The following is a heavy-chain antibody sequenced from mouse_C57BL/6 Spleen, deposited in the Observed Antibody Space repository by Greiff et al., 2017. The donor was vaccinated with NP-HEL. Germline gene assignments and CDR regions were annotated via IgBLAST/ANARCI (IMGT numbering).Heavy chain of an antibody. CDR1: GYSFTGYY. V-gene: IGHV1-42*01. Sequence: VQLQQSGPELVKPGASVKISCKASGYSFTGYYMNWVKQSPEKSLEWIGEINPSTGGTTYNQKFKAKATLTVDKSSSTAYMQLKSLTSEDSAVYYCARSPYYYGSLDYWGQGTTLTVSS. J-gene: IGHJ2*01. D-gene: IGHD1-1*01. CDR3: ARSPYYYGSLDY. CDR2: INPSTGGT.